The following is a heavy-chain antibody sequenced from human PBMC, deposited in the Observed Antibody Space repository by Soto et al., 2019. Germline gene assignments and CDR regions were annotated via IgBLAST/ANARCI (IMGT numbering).Heavy chain of an antibody. CDR1: GYTFSNYA. CDR3: ARNAVGTYHFDY. CDR2: INAGNGNT. Sequence: QVQLVQSGAEVKKPGASVKVSCKASGYTFSNYAMHWVRQAPGQRLEWMGWINAGNGNTKYSQKFQGRVTITRDTAASPAYRELSSMRSEDTAVYCGARNAVGTYHFDYWGQGTLVTGSS. D-gene: IGHD1-1*01. V-gene: IGHV1-3*01. J-gene: IGHJ4*02.